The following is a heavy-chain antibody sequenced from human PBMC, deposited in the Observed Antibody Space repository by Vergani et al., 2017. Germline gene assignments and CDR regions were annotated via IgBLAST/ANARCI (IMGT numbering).Heavy chain of an antibody. J-gene: IGHJ4*02. D-gene: IGHD6-19*01. CDR3: AKSISGWQVNDY. Sequence: VQLVESGGGLVKPGGSLRLSCAASGFTFSSYSMNWVRQALGKGLEWVAVISSDGSNKYFADSVKGRFTFSRDNSKNTLYLQMNSLRAEDTAVYYCAKSISGWQVNDYWGQGTLVTVSS. CDR1: GFTFSSYS. CDR2: ISSDGSNK. V-gene: IGHV3-30*18.